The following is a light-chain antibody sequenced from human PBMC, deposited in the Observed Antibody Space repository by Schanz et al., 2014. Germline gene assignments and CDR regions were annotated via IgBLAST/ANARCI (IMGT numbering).Light chain of an antibody. CDR2: GAS. V-gene: IGKV3-20*01. Sequence: EIVLTQSPATLSVSPGERATLSCRASQSVSSNLAWYQQKPGQAPRLLIYGASSRATGIPDRFSGSGSGTDFTLTISRLEPEDFAVYSCQQYGDSPPTFGPGTKVEI. J-gene: IGKJ4*01. CDR3: QQYGDSPPT. CDR1: QSVSSN.